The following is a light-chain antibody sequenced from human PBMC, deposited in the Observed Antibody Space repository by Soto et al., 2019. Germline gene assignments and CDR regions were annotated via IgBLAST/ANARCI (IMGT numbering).Light chain of an antibody. CDR2: GAS. CDR1: QSFRGL. Sequence: EVVFTQAPVTLSVSPGEIATLSCMASQSFRGLLAWYPQKPGQAPRLFIHGASTRATGIPAMFSGSGSGTEFTLTISSLQSEDFALYYCQQYNNWPPITFGQGTRSRL. V-gene: IGKV3-15*01. J-gene: IGKJ5*01. CDR3: QQYNNWPPIT.